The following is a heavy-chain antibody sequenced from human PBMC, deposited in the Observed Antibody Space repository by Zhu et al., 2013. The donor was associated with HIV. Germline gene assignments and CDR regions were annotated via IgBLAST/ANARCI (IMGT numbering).Heavy chain of an antibody. CDR1: GYTFTDYY. J-gene: IGHJ3*01. D-gene: IGHD2-8*02. Sequence: QVQLVQSGAEVRKPGASVKVSCKASGYTFTDYYIHWLRQAPGQGLEWMGRINCDSGGTRYAQKFQGRVTMTRDTSITTVYMKLSDLRSDDTAMYYCTRDLVGYDPFDVWGQGTLVTVSS. CDR2: INCDSGGT. CDR3: TRDLVGYDPFDV. V-gene: IGHV1-2*02.